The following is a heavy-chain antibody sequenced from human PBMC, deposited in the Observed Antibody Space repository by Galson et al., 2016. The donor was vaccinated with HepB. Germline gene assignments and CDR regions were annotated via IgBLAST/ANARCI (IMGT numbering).Heavy chain of an antibody. CDR3: ARGGGPTVETRSSLDY. CDR2: ISSSASSI. Sequence: SLRLSCAASGFTFSDYYMSWIRQAPGKGLEWISYISSSASSIYYADSVKGRFTITRDNARNSVYLQINSLRAADTALYYCARGGGPTVETRSSLDYWGQGTLVTVSS. D-gene: IGHD4-23*01. V-gene: IGHV3-11*01. J-gene: IGHJ4*02. CDR1: GFTFSDYY.